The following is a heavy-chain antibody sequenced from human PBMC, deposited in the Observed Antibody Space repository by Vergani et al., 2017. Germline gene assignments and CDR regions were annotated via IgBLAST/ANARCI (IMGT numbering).Heavy chain of an antibody. CDR2: IIPIFGTA. D-gene: IGHD3-10*01. CDR3: AAGSPYYYGSGSYYNVPPYFDY. CDR1: GGTFSSYA. Sequence: QVQLVQSGAEVKKPGSSVKVSCKASGGTFSSYAISWVRQAPGQGLEWMGGIIPIFGTANYAQKFQGRVTITADKSTSTAYMELSSLRSEDTAVYYCAAGSPYYYGSGSYYNVPPYFDYWGQGTLVTVSS. V-gene: IGHV1-69*06. J-gene: IGHJ4*02.